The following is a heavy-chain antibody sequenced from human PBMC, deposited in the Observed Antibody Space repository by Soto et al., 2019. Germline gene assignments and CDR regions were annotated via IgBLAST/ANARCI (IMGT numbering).Heavy chain of an antibody. CDR2: ISWNSDNI. CDR1: GFTFDDYA. Sequence: GESLRLSCAASGFTFDDYAMHWVRQAPGKGLGWVSGISWNSDNIVYADSVKGRFTISRDNAKNSLYLQMNSLRAEDTALYYCAKDLYSNYGDAFDIWGQGTMVTVSS. V-gene: IGHV3-9*01. J-gene: IGHJ3*02. CDR3: AKDLYSNYGDAFDI. D-gene: IGHD4-4*01.